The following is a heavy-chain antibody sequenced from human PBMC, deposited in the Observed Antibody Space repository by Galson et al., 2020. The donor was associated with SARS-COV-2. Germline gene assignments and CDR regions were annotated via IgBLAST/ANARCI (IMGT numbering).Heavy chain of an antibody. V-gene: IGHV1-18*01. Sequence: ASVKVSCKASGYTFTSYGISWVRQAPGQGLEWMGWISAYNGNTNYAQKLQARVTMTTDTSTSTAYMELRSLRSDDTAVYYCAREDSSRWYFGAFDIWGQGTMVTVSS. CDR2: ISAYNGNT. D-gene: IGHD6-13*01. J-gene: IGHJ3*02. CDR1: GYTFTSYG. CDR3: AREDSSRWYFGAFDI.